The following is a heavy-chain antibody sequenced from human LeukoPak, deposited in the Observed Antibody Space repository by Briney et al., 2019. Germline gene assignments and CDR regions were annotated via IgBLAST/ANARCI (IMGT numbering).Heavy chain of an antibody. CDR1: GGTFISYA. Sequence: ASVTVSFKSSGGTFISYAISWVRQAPGQGLEWMGGIIPIFGTANYAQKFQGRVTITADESTSTAYMELSSLRSEDTAVYYCAKSSTSRYSWFDPWGQGTLVTVSS. J-gene: IGHJ5*02. CDR3: AKSSTSRYSWFDP. V-gene: IGHV1-69*13. D-gene: IGHD2-2*01. CDR2: IIPIFGTA.